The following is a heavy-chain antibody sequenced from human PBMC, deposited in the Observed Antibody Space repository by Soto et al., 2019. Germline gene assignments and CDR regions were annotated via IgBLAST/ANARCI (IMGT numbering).Heavy chain of an antibody. J-gene: IGHJ4*02. CDR2: ISSSSSTI. Sequence: EVQLVESGGGLVQPGGSLRLSCAASGFTFSSYSMNWVRQAPGKGLEWVSYISSSSSTIYYADSVKGRFTISRDNAKNSLYLQMNSLRAEDTAVYYCARDSGWYGVYFDYWGQGTLVTVSS. V-gene: IGHV3-48*01. D-gene: IGHD6-19*01. CDR1: GFTFSSYS. CDR3: ARDSGWYGVYFDY.